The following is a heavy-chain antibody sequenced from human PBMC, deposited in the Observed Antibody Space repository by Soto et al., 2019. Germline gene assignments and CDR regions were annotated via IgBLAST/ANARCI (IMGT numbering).Heavy chain of an antibody. Sequence: ASVKVSCKASGYTFTGYDIHWLRQAPGQGLEWMGWINPNSGGTDYAQKFQGRVTMTRDTSISTAYMELSRLRTDDTAGYYCARSLLRYLAILNYDMDVWGQGTTVTVSS. CDR3: ARSLLRYLAILNYDMDV. CDR1: GYTFTGYD. CDR2: INPNSGGT. V-gene: IGHV1-2*02. D-gene: IGHD3-9*01. J-gene: IGHJ6*02.